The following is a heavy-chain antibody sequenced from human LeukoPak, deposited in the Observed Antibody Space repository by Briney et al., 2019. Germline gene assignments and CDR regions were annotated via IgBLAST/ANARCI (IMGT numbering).Heavy chain of an antibody. V-gene: IGHV4-34*01. J-gene: IGHJ5*02. D-gene: IGHD3-3*01. CDR3: ARGRYDFWSGYYTGRRGFDP. Sequence: SEALSLTCAVYGGSFSGYYWSWIRQPPGKGLEWIGEINHSGSTNYNPSLKSRVTISVDTSKNRFSLKLSSVTAADTAVYYCARGRYDFWSGYYTGRRGFDPWGQGTLVTVSS. CDR2: INHSGST. CDR1: GGSFSGYY.